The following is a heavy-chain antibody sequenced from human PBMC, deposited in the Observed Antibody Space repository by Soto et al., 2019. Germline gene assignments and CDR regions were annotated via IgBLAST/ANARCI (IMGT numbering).Heavy chain of an antibody. D-gene: IGHD6-13*01. J-gene: IGHJ6*02. CDR2: ISGSGGST. CDR3: AKDSRKGYRRSWYYYYGMDV. Sequence: GGSLILSCASSGFTFSSDTMSWVRRAPGKGLEWVSAISGSGGSTYYADSVKGRFTISRDNSKNTLYLQMNSLRAEDTAVYYCAKDSRKGYRRSWYYYYGMDVWGQGTTVTVSS. V-gene: IGHV3-23*01. CDR1: GFTFSSDT.